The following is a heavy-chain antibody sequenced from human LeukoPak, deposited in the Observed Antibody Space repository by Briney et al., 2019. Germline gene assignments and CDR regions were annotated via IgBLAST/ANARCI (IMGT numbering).Heavy chain of an antibody. D-gene: IGHD3-10*02. J-gene: IGHJ4*02. V-gene: IGHV1-2*02. CDR2: ISPSSGGT. CDR1: GYTFTDYY. CDR3: ARDVLTTFGYFSAADDS. Sequence: ASVKVSCKASGYTFTDYYMHGVRQAPGQGLEWMGWISPSSGGTNYAQKFQGRVTMTRDTSTGTAYMELSRLRSDDTAMYYCARDVLTTFGYFSAADDSWGQGTLVTVSS.